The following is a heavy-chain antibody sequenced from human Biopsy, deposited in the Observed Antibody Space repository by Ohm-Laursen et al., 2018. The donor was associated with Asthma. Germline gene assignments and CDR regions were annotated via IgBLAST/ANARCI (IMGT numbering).Heavy chain of an antibody. D-gene: IGHD1-20*01. V-gene: IGHV3-30-3*01. CDR1: GFTFSDYD. Sequence: LRLSCTASGFTFSDYDMHWVRQAPGKGLEWVAVISYDGTNKDYADSVKGRFTFSRDNSQNTLSLEMNSLRVEDTAVYYCARDLRSDNWNPWGMDVWGLGTTVTVAS. CDR2: ISYDGTNK. J-gene: IGHJ6*02. CDR3: ARDLRSDNWNPWGMDV.